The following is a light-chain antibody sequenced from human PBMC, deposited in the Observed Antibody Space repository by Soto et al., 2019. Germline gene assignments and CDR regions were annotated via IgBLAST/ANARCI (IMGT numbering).Light chain of an antibody. V-gene: IGKV1-9*01. CDR2: AAS. J-gene: IGKJ1*01. Sequence: DIPLTQSPSFLSASVGDRVTITCRASQGISSHLAWYQQQSGKAPKLLIYAASTLQSGVPSRFSGSGSGTEFTLTISSLQPEDFATYYCQQLNSYPPGTFGQGTKVEIK. CDR1: QGISSH. CDR3: QQLNSYPPGT.